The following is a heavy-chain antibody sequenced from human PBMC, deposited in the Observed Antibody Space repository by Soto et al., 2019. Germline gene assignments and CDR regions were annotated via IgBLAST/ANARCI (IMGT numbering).Heavy chain of an antibody. D-gene: IGHD3-10*01. J-gene: IGHJ5*02. CDR2: IYWDDDK. CDR3: AHRRWFGPQVGFDP. Sequence: PTLVNPTQTLTLTCTFSGFSLSTSGVGVGWIRQPPGKALEWLALIYWDDDKRYSPSLKSRLTITKDTSKNQVVLTMTNMDPVDTATYYCAHRRWFGPQVGFDPWGQGTLVTVSS. CDR1: GFSLSTSGVG. V-gene: IGHV2-5*02.